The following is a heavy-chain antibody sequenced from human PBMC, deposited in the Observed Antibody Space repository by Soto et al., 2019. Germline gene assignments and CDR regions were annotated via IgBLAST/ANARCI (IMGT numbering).Heavy chain of an antibody. CDR2: ISGSGGSP. Sequence: GGSLRLSCAASGFTFSSYTMAWVRQAPGKGLEWVSSISGSGGSPSYAESVKGRFTISRDNSKNTLYMQMNSLRAEDTAVYYCAKVATSSSGYFGVHWFDPWGQGTLVTVSS. CDR1: GFTFSSYT. CDR3: AKVATSSSGYFGVHWFDP. D-gene: IGHD3-22*01. J-gene: IGHJ5*02. V-gene: IGHV3-23*01.